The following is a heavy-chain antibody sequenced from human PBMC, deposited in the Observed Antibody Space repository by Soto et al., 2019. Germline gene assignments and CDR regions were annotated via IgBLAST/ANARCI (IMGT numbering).Heavy chain of an antibody. CDR2: FIPILDMA. CDR1: GGTFNTYT. J-gene: IGHJ4*02. V-gene: IGHV1-69*02. CDR3: AITYCRDNSCPRDFDF. Sequence: QVQVVQSGAEVKKPESSVKVSCKPSGGTFNTYTVNWVRLAPGHGLECMGRFIPILDMANYAQKFQDRVTITADRSTFTAYMEPNSLTSDDTAVYYCAITYCRDNSCPRDFDFWGPGTRVTVSS. D-gene: IGHD2-21*01.